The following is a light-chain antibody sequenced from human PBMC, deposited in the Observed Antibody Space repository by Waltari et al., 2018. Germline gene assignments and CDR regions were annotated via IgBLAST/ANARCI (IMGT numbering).Light chain of an antibody. Sequence: IVMTQSPATLSVSPGERATLSCRASQSVSRSLAWYQQKPGQAPRLIIYHASTRATGVPTRFSGSGSGTEFTLTISSLQSEDFAVYYCQRYNNGGKTFGPGTKLEIK. CDR1: QSVSRS. CDR2: HAS. J-gene: IGKJ2*01. CDR3: QRYNNGGKT. V-gene: IGKV3-15*01.